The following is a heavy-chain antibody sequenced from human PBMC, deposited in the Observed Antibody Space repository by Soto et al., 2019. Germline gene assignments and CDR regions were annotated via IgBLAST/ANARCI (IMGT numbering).Heavy chain of an antibody. V-gene: IGHV4-39*01. CDR3: ARQLYPWYFDY. J-gene: IGHJ4*02. CDR1: GGSISSGGYY. D-gene: IGHD2-2*02. CDR2: IYYSGST. Sequence: PSETLSLTCTVSGGSISSGGYYWSWIRQHPGKGLEWIGYIYYSGSTNYNPSLKSRVTISVDTSKNQFSLKLSSVTAADTAVYYCARQLYPWYFDYWGQGTLVTVSS.